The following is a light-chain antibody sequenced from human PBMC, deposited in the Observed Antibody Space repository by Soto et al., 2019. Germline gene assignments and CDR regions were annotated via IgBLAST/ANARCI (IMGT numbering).Light chain of an antibody. CDR2: AAS. Sequence: DIQITQSPSSLSASVGDTFTITCRASQGIIDYLAWYQQRPGKVPKLLIYAASTLQTVVPSRFSGSGAGTDFTLTISSLQTEDVATYYCQKYDSAPQTFGHGTKVEIK. CDR1: QGIIDY. J-gene: IGKJ1*01. CDR3: QKYDSAPQT. V-gene: IGKV1-27*01.